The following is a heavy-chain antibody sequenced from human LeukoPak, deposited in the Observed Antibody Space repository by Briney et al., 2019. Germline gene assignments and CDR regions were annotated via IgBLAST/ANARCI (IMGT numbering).Heavy chain of an antibody. J-gene: IGHJ4*02. CDR1: GGSISSYY. CDR3: ARVTTNYFDS. D-gene: IGHD4-11*01. V-gene: IGHV4-4*07. Sequence: NPSETLSLTCTVSGGSISSYYWSWIRQPAGKGLEWIGRIYTSGSTNYNPSLKSRVTISVDKSKNQFSLKLTSVTAADTAVYYCARVTTNYFDSWGQGTLVTVSS. CDR2: IYTSGST.